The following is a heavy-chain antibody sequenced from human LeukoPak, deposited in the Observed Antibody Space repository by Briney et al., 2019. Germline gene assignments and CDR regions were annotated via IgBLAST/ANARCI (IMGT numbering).Heavy chain of an antibody. D-gene: IGHD2-2*01. V-gene: IGHV1-18*01. Sequence: ASVKVSXKASGYTFTSYGISWVRQAPGQGLEWMGWISAYNGNTNYAQKLQGRVTMTTDTSTSTAYMELRSLRSDDTAVYYCARVPSHQLPRGPQYNWFDPWGQGTLVTVSS. CDR3: ARVPSHQLPRGPQYNWFDP. CDR1: GYTFTSYG. J-gene: IGHJ5*02. CDR2: ISAYNGNT.